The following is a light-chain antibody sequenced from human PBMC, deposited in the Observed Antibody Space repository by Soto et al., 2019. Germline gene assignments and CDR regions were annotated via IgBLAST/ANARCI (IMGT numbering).Light chain of an antibody. CDR1: SSDVGGYDY. V-gene: IGLV2-11*01. Sequence: QSALTQPHSVSGSPGQSVTIYCTGTSSDVGGYDYVSWYQQHPGKVPKLLIYDVTQRPSGVPDRFSGSKSGNTASLTISGLQDEDDADYYCCSYAGSYVVFGGGTKLTVL. CDR2: DVT. J-gene: IGLJ3*02. CDR3: CSYAGSYVV.